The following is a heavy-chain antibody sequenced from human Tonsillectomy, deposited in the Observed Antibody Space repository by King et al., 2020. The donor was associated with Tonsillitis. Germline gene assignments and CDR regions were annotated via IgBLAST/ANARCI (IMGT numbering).Heavy chain of an antibody. Sequence: QLVQSGGGLVQPGGSLRLSCSASGFTFSSYAMHWVRQAPGKGLEYGSAISSNGGGTYYADSRKGRFTYSRDNSKNTLYLQMSRRRAEDTAVYYCVKFGGNENDAFDIWGQGTMVTVSS. D-gene: IGHD4-23*01. CDR3: VKFGGNENDAFDI. CDR1: GFTFSSYA. CDR2: ISSNGGGT. J-gene: IGHJ3*02. V-gene: IGHV3-64D*06.